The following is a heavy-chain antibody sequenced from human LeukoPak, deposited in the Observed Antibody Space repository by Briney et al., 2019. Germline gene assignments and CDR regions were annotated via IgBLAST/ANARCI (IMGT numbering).Heavy chain of an antibody. V-gene: IGHV4-61*02. CDR3: ARERSQYYYYYMDV. CDR2: IYTSGST. CDR1: GGSISSGSYY. Sequence: PSETLSLTCTVSGGSISSGSYYWSWIRQPAGKGLEWIGRIYTSGSTNYNPSLKSRVTISVDTSKNQFSLKLSSVTAADTAVYYCARERSQYYYYYMDVWGKGTTVTVSS. J-gene: IGHJ6*03.